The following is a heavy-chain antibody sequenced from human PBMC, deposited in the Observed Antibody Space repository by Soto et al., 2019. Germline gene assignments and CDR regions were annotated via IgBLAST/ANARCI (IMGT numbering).Heavy chain of an antibody. CDR1: GFTFSNYA. CDR2: ISGSGGST. V-gene: IGHV3-23*01. D-gene: IGHD3-3*01. CDR3: AKSTPRDDYYFDH. Sequence: GSLRLSCAAAGFTFSNYAMSWVRQAPGKGLEWVSGISGSGGSTYYADYVKGRFTISRDNSKNTLYLQMNSLRADDTAVYYCAKSTPRDDYYFDHWGQGTLVTVSS. J-gene: IGHJ4*02.